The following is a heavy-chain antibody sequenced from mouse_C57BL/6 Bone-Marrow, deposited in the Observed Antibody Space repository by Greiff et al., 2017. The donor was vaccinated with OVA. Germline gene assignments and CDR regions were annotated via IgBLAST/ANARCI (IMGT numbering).Heavy chain of an antibody. CDR2: IDPETGGT. CDR1: GYTFTDYE. V-gene: IGHV1-15*01. CDR3: TREDYGNAMDY. Sequence: VQLQQSGAELVRPGASVTLSCKASGYTFTDYEMHWVKQTPVHGLEWIGAIDPETGGTAYNQKFKGKAILTADKSSSTAYMELRNLTSEDSAVYYCTREDYGNAMDYWGQGTSVTVSS. J-gene: IGHJ4*01. D-gene: IGHD2-4*01.